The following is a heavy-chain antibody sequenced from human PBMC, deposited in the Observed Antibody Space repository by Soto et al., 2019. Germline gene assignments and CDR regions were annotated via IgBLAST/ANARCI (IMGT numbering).Heavy chain of an antibody. Sequence: QVQLVESGGGVVQPRRSLRLSCAASGFTFSSYGMHWVRQAPGKGLEWVAVIWYDGSNKYYADSVKGRFTISRDNSKNTLYLQMNSLRAEDTAVYYCATAYDYGAGKHYYYGMDVWGQGTTVTVSS. CDR1: GFTFSSYG. CDR2: IWYDGSNK. J-gene: IGHJ6*02. D-gene: IGHD3-10*01. V-gene: IGHV3-33*01. CDR3: ATAYDYGAGKHYYYGMDV.